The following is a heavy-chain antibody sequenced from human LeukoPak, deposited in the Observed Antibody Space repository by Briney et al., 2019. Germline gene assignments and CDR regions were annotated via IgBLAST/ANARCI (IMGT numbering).Heavy chain of an antibody. J-gene: IGHJ4*02. V-gene: IGHV3-23*01. Sequence: PGGSLRLSCAASGFTFSSYAMNWVRQAPMKGLEWVSGISGSGRDTYYADSVKGRFTISRDNSKNTLYLQMNSLRADDTAVYYCATNYYDSSGYVPDFDYWGQGAQVSVSS. CDR1: GFTFSSYA. D-gene: IGHD3-22*01. CDR3: ATNYYDSSGYVPDFDY. CDR2: ISGSGRDT.